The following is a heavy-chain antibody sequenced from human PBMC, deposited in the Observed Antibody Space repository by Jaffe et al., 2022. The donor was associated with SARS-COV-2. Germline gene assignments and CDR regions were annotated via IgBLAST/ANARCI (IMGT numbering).Heavy chain of an antibody. CDR3: ARDGDYDSRGLLN. CDR1: GYVFTNYA. J-gene: IGHJ4*02. CDR2: INAGNGNR. Sequence: QVQLVQSGAEVKKPGASVKISCKTSGYVFTNYATHWVRQAPGQGLEWMAWINAGNGNRKYSQKFQGRVTISSDTSATTAYMELSSLRYEDTAVYYCARDGDYDSRGLLNWGQGTLVTVSS. V-gene: IGHV1-3*01. D-gene: IGHD3-22*01.